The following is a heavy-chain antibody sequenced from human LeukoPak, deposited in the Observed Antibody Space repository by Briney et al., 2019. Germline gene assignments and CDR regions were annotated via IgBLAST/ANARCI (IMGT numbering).Heavy chain of an antibody. CDR1: GFTFDDYG. CDR2: INWNSGST. J-gene: IGHJ6*03. D-gene: IGHD1-26*01. Sequence: GGSLRLSCAASGFTFDDYGMSWVRQAPGKGLEWVSGINWNSGSTGYADSVKGRFTISRDNAKNSLYLQMNSLRAEDTALYYCARVRGGSFYYYYMDVWGKGTTVTVSS. CDR3: ARVRGGSFYYYYMDV. V-gene: IGHV3-20*04.